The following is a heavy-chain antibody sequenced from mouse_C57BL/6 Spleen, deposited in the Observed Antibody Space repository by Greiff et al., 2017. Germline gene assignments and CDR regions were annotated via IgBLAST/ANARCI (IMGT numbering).Heavy chain of an antibody. D-gene: IGHD1-1*01. Sequence: VNLVESGAELVKPGASVKISCKASGYAFSSYWMNWVKQRPGKGLEWIGQIYPGDGDTNYNGKFKGKATLTADKSSSTAYMQLSSLTSEDSAVYFCARSPVITTVVARAMDYWGQGTSVTVSS. CDR2: IYPGDGDT. V-gene: IGHV1-80*01. CDR3: ARSPVITTVVARAMDY. J-gene: IGHJ4*01. CDR1: GYAFSSYW.